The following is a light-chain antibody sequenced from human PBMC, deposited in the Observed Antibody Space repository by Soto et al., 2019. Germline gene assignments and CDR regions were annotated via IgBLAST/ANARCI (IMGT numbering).Light chain of an antibody. J-gene: IGLJ7*01. CDR1: SSNIGADYD. CDR2: DNN. V-gene: IGLV1-40*01. Sequence: QSVRTQPPSVSGAPGQRVTISCTGSSSNIGADYDVHWYQRLPGTAPTLLIYDNNNRPSGVPHRFSASKSGASASLAITGLHGEDAAHYYFQSYDRSLNYVVFGGGTQLTV. CDR3: QSYDRSLNYVV.